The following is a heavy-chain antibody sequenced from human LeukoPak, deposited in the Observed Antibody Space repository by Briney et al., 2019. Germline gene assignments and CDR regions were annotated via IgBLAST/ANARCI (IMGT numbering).Heavy chain of an antibody. Sequence: SETLSLTCTVSGVSISSSSYYWGWIRQPPGKGLEWIGSIYYSGSTYYNPSLKSRVTISVDTSKNQFSLKLSSVTAADTAVYYCARHSQYSSGWYRSWFDPWGQGTLVTVSS. CDR3: ARHSQYSSGWYRSWFDP. J-gene: IGHJ5*02. D-gene: IGHD6-19*01. CDR2: IYYSGST. CDR1: GVSISSSSYY. V-gene: IGHV4-39*01.